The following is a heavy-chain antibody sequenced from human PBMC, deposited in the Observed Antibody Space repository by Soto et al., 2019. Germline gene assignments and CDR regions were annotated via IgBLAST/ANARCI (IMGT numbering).Heavy chain of an antibody. Sequence: PRESLKISCKGSGYSFTSYWIGWVRQMPGKGLEWMGIIYPGDSDTRYSPSFQGQVTISADKSISTAYLQWSSLKASDTAMYYCARSCSGGSCYYGPGAFDIWGQGTMVTVSS. D-gene: IGHD2-15*01. CDR3: ARSCSGGSCYYGPGAFDI. V-gene: IGHV5-51*01. J-gene: IGHJ3*02. CDR2: IYPGDSDT. CDR1: GYSFTSYW.